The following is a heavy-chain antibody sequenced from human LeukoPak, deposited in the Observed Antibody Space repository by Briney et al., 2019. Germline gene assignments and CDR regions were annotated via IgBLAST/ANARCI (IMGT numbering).Heavy chain of an antibody. CDR3: ANGNWQRFFEGLHETCYDF. Sequence: GGSLRLSCAASGFTFRKYAMCWVRQAPGKGLEWVSGISASGDSTYYADSVKGRITISRDNSKNSLYLQMNSLRAEDTAVYYCANGNWQRFFEGLHETCYDFWGQGTLVTVSS. CDR2: ISASGDST. D-gene: IGHD3-3*01. CDR1: GFTFRKYA. J-gene: IGHJ4*02. V-gene: IGHV3-23*01.